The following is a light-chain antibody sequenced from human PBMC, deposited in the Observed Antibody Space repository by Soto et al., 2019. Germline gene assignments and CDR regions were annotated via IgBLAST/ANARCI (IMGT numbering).Light chain of an antibody. CDR2: DVI. Sequence: QSVLTQPASVSGSPGQSITISCTGTSDDVGAYSYVSWYQQVPGKAPKLIIYDVINRPSGVSHRFSGSKSGSTASLTISGLQAEDEADYYCSSYTRGRTVVFGGGTQLTVL. CDR3: SSYTRGRTVV. J-gene: IGLJ2*01. CDR1: SDDVGAYSY. V-gene: IGLV2-14*01.